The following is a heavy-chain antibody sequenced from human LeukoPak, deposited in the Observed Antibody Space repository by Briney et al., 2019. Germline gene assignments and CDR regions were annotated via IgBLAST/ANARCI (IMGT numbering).Heavy chain of an antibody. CDR2: ISNDSVDK. CDR3: ARRDWVSGAVRAFDI. CDR1: GLMFSDYY. Sequence: PGGSLRLSCVGSGLMFSDYYMSWIRQAPGKGLEGVSYISNDSVDKYYVDSVRGRFTISRDNAKKSMYLQMSGLRVEDTAVYYCARRDWVSGAVRAFDIWGQGTMVTVSS. D-gene: IGHD3-3*01. V-gene: IGHV3-11*04. J-gene: IGHJ3*02.